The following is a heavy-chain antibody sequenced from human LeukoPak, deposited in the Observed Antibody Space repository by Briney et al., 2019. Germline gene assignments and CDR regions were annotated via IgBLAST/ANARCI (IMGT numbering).Heavy chain of an antibody. CDR2: INPIFGKA. Sequence: SVKVSCKASGGTFTSYAISWVRQAPGQGLEWMGGINPIFGKANYAQKFQGRVTITADDSTSTAYMELSSLRSEDTAVYYCARGGAVNEAFDIWGQGTMVTVSS. CDR1: GGTFTSYA. V-gene: IGHV1-69*13. J-gene: IGHJ3*02. D-gene: IGHD5-12*01. CDR3: ARGGAVNEAFDI.